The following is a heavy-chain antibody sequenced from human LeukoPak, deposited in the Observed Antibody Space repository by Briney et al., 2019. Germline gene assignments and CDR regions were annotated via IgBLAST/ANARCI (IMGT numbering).Heavy chain of an antibody. D-gene: IGHD6-19*01. Sequence: GGSLRLSCAASGFIFSNYAMTWVRQAPGKGLEWDSGISVSGDSTLYADSVQGRFTISRDNSKNTVYLQMNSLRAEDTATYYCAKELFTGWHGWFDPWGQGTLVTVSS. J-gene: IGHJ5*02. CDR2: ISVSGDST. V-gene: IGHV3-23*01. CDR3: AKELFTGWHGWFDP. CDR1: GFIFSNYA.